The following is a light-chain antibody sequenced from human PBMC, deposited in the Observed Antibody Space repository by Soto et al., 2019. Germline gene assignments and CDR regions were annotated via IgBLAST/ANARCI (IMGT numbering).Light chain of an antibody. J-gene: IGKJ1*01. CDR3: QKYGNFWT. Sequence: EIVMTQSPATLSVSPGERATLSCRASQSVTSNLAWYQHKPGQAPRLLIYGASSRATGIPDRFSGSGSGTDFSLTIRRLEPDDFAVYYCQKYGNFWTFGQGTKVDIK. CDR1: QSVTSN. V-gene: IGKV3-20*01. CDR2: GAS.